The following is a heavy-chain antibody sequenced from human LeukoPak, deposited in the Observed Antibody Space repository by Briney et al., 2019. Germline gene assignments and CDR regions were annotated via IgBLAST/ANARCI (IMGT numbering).Heavy chain of an antibody. CDR3: ARDLRRYSSGGDY. Sequence: QSGGSLRLSCAASGFTFSSYAMHWVRQAPGKGLEWVAVISYDGSNKYYADSVKGRFTISRDNSKNTLYLQMNSLRAEDTAVYYCARDLRRYSSGGDYWGQGTLVTVSS. J-gene: IGHJ4*02. V-gene: IGHV3-30*04. CDR2: ISYDGSNK. CDR1: GFTFSSYA. D-gene: IGHD6-19*01.